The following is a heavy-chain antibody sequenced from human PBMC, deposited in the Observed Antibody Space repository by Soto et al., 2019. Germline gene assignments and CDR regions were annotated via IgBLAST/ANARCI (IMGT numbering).Heavy chain of an antibody. J-gene: IGHJ4*02. V-gene: IGHV1-3*01. CDR2: INAGNGNT. CDR1: GYTFTSYA. D-gene: IGHD3-9*01. CDR3: AREAWLPLGQGFDY. Sequence: RPSVKVSCKASGYTFTSYAMHWVRQAPGQRLEWMGWINAGNGNTKYSQKFQGRVTITRDTSASTAYMELSSLRSEDTAVYYCAREAWLPLGQGFDYWGQGTLVTVSS.